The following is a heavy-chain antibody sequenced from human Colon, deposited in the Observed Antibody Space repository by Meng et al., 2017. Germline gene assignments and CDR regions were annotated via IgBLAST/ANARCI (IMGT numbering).Heavy chain of an antibody. J-gene: IGHJ4*02. D-gene: IGHD3-10*01. CDR2: IHYSGSR. Sequence: GRLQESGAGLVRPSETLSLTCKVSGGSVSSSSYYWSWIRQPPGKGLEWIGLIHYSGSRNYNPSLKSRVTMSVDTSKNQVSLRLTSVTAADTAVYYCARFYGSGTFEVHDYWGQGTLVTVSS. V-gene: IGHV4-61*01. CDR1: GGSVSSSSYY. CDR3: ARFYGSGTFEVHDY.